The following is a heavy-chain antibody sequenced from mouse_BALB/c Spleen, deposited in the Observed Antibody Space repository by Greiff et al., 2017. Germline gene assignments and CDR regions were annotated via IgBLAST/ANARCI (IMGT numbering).Heavy chain of an antibody. CDR3: ARMGRGVAY. Sequence: QVQLQQSGAELAKPGASVKMSCKASGYTFTSYWMHWVKQRPGQGLEWIGYINPSTGYTEYNQKFKDKATLTADKSSSTAYMQLSSLTSEDSAVYYCARMGRGVAYWGQGTLVTVSA. V-gene: IGHV1-7*01. D-gene: IGHD4-1*01. CDR1: GYTFTSYW. J-gene: IGHJ3*01. CDR2: INPSTGYT.